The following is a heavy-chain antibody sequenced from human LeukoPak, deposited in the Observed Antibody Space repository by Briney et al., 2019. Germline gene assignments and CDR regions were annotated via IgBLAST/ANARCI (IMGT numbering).Heavy chain of an antibody. CDR3: ASSGGNSVHYFDY. J-gene: IGHJ4*02. CDR2: INPYSGDT. D-gene: IGHD4-23*01. Sequence: ASVKVSCKASGYTFTGYYIHWVRQAPGQGLEWMGWINPYSGDTAYAQKFQGRVNMTRDTSITTAYMELSRLRSDDTAVYYCASSGGNSVHYFDYWGQGTLVTVSS. CDR1: GYTFTGYY. V-gene: IGHV1-2*02.